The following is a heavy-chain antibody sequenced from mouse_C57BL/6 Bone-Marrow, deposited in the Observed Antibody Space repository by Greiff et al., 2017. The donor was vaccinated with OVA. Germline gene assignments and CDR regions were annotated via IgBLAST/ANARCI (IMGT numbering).Heavy chain of an antibody. V-gene: IGHV5-17*01. CDR1: GFTFSDYG. J-gene: IGHJ3*01. D-gene: IGHD2-5*01. CDR2: ISSGSSTI. Sequence: EVMLVESGGGLVKPGGSLKLSCAASGFTFSDYGMHWVRQAPEKGLEWVAYISSGSSTIYYADTVKGRFTISRDNAKNTLFLQMTSLRSEDTAMYYCARGSNYVEAYWGQGTLVTVSA. CDR3: ARGSNYVEAY.